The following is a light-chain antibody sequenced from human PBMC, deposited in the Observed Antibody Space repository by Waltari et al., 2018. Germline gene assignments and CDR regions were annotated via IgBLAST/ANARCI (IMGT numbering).Light chain of an antibody. Sequence: ILVTQSQYSLSASVGNRVTITYRESQTINTYINWFQQKPGKAPKLLSYGASTLQSGVPSRFSGSGLGTVFTLTINNLQPEDVATYHCQQSYSSPRSFGQGTKLEI. CDR1: QTINTY. CDR2: GAS. CDR3: QQSYSSPRS. J-gene: IGKJ2*03. V-gene: IGKV1-39*01.